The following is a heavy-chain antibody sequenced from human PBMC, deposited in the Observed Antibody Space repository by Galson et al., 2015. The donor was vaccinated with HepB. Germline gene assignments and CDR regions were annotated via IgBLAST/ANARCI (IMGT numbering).Heavy chain of an antibody. CDR3: VRDLSAEVFLDY. D-gene: IGHD2-2*01. CDR1: TFTFRLYD. CDR2: ISSSGTTM. J-gene: IGHJ4*02. V-gene: IGHV3-48*01. Sequence: SLRLSCAASTFTFRLYDMNWVRQAPGKGLEWVSYISSSGTTMYYTDSVKGRFTISRDNDKDLLYLQMNNLRAEDSAVYFCVRDLSAEVFLDYWGLGTLVTVSS.